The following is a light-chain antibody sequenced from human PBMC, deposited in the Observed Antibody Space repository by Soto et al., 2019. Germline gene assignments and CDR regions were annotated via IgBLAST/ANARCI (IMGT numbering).Light chain of an antibody. J-gene: IGLJ1*01. V-gene: IGLV2-14*01. CDR3: SSXTSSSTPYV. Sequence: QSALTQPASVSGSPGQSITISCTGTSSDVGGYNYVSWYQQHPGKAPKLMIYEVSNRPSGVSNRFSGSKSGNTASLTISGXQAXXXXXXYCSSXTSSSTPYVFGTGTKVTVL. CDR2: EVS. CDR1: SSDVGGYNY.